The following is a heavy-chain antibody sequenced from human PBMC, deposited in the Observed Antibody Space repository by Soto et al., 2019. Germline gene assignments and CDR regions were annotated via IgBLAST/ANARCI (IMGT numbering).Heavy chain of an antibody. CDR3: ARGSTAPADY. Sequence: RGSVKVSFKTCGYLFTSYAMHWVRQAPGQRPEWMGCINAGNGNTKYAQNLLDRATFTRDTSASTVYMELSSLRSEDTAVYYCARGSTAPADYWGQGTMVTVSS. CDR1: GYLFTSYA. CDR2: INAGNGNT. V-gene: IGHV1-3*01. J-gene: IGHJ4*02.